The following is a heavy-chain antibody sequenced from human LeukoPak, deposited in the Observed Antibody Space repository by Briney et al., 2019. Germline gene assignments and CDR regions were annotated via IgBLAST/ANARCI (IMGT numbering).Heavy chain of an antibody. CDR1: GGSISSYY. V-gene: IGHV4-59*01. D-gene: IGHD2-15*01. J-gene: IGHJ4*02. Sequence: PSETLSLTCTVSGGSISSYYWSWIRQPPGKGLEWIGYIYYSGSTNYNPSLKSRVTISVDTSKNQFSLKLSSVTAADTAVYYCAVRSGYCSGGSCSYYFDYWGQGTLVTVSS. CDR3: AVRSGYCSGGSCSYYFDY. CDR2: IYYSGST.